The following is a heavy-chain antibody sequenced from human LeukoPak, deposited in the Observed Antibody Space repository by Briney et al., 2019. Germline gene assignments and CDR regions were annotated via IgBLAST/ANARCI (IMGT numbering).Heavy chain of an antibody. CDR2: ISSSGSTI. CDR1: GFTFSNYW. J-gene: IGHJ4*02. V-gene: IGHV3-11*04. D-gene: IGHD3-9*01. Sequence: GGSLRLSCAASGFTFSNYWMRWVRQAPGKGLEWVSYISSSGSTIYYADSVKGRFTISRDNAKNSLYLQMNSLRAEDTAVYYCARDLTYYDILTGPAGFDYWGQGTLVTVSS. CDR3: ARDLTYYDILTGPAGFDY.